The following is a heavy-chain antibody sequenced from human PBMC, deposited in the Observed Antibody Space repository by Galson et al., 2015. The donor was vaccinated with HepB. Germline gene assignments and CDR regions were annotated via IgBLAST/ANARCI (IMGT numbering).Heavy chain of an antibody. Sequence: PALVKPTQTLTLTCTSSGFSLSTSGVGVGWIRQPPGKALEWLALIYWDDDKRYSPSLKSRLTITKDTSKNQVVLTMTNMDPVDTATYYCARIYDFWSGRLFDYWGQGTLVTVSS. V-gene: IGHV2-5*02. CDR1: GFSLSTSGVG. CDR2: IYWDDDK. J-gene: IGHJ4*02. CDR3: ARIYDFWSGRLFDY. D-gene: IGHD3-3*01.